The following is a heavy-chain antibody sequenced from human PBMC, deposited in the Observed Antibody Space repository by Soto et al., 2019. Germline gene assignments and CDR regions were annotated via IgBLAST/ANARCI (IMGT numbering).Heavy chain of an antibody. D-gene: IGHD1-7*01. V-gene: IGHV3-15*01. Sequence: GGSLRLSCAASGFTFSNAWMSWVRQAPGKGLEWVGRIKSKTDGGTTDYAAPVKGRFTISRDDSKNTLYLQMNSLKTEDTAVYYCTTDLNNWNYYYYYYYMDVWGKGTTVTVSS. CDR3: TTDLNNWNYYYYYYYMDV. J-gene: IGHJ6*03. CDR2: IKSKTDGGTT. CDR1: GFTFSNAW.